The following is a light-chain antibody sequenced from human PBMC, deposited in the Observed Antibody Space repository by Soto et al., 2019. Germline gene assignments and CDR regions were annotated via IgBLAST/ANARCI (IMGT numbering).Light chain of an antibody. J-gene: IGKJ2*01. CDR1: QSVSGSY. Sequence: EIVLTQSPGTLSLSPGERATLSCRASQSVSGSYLAWYQQKLGQAPRLLIYGASSRATGIPDRFSGSGSGTDFTLTINRLEHEDFAVYYCQQYGSSLYTFGQGPSWRSN. CDR2: GAS. V-gene: IGKV3-20*01. CDR3: QQYGSSLYT.